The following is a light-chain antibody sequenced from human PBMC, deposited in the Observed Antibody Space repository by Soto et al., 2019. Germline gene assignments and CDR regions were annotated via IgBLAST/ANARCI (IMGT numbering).Light chain of an antibody. CDR2: GAS. CDR3: QQYNNWPPTWT. V-gene: IGKV3-15*01. Sequence: IVMTQSPGTLSVSPGEIATLACSSSQSVSSRNLAWYQQKPGQAPRLLIYGASTRATGIPARFSGSGSGTELTLTISSLQSEDFAVYYCQQYNNWPPTWTFGQGTKVDIK. CDR1: QSVSSRN. J-gene: IGKJ1*01.